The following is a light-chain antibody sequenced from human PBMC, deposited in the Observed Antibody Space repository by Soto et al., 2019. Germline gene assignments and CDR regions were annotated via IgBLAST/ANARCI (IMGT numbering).Light chain of an antibody. V-gene: IGKV1-5*03. CDR3: QHNISYEDA. Sequence: DIQMTQSPSTLSGSVGDRVTITCRASQTISSWLAWYQQKPGKAPKLLIYKASTLKSGVPGRFSGSGAGTEVTLTSSSLQPDDFAAYYCQHNISYEDAFGEGTKLELK. CDR2: KAS. CDR1: QTISSW. J-gene: IGKJ1*01.